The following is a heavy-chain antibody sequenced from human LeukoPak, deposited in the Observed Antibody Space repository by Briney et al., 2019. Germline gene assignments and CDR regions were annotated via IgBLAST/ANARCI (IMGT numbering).Heavy chain of an antibody. D-gene: IGHD2-21*01. CDR3: ARDECIGGDYCGGHTAHNWFDP. Sequence: SETLSLTCSVSGGSFSSYYWSWIRQPPGKGLEWIGYMYYSGSINYNPSLKSRVTISIDTSRNQFSLKLSSVTAADTAVYYCARDECIGGDYCGGHTAHNWFDPWGQGTLVTVSS. CDR1: GGSFSSYY. CDR2: MYYSGSI. V-gene: IGHV4-59*01. J-gene: IGHJ5*02.